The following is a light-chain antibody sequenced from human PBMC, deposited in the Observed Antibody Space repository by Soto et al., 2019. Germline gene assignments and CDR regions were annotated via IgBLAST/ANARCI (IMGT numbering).Light chain of an antibody. J-gene: IGLJ1*01. CDR3: GTWDNSLSAGV. Sequence: QSVLTQPPSVSAAPGQTVTISCSGSSSNIGNNYVSWFQQLPGTAPKLLIYDNHKRPSGIPDRFSGSKSGTSATLGITGLQTGDEADYYCGTWDNSLSAGVFGTGTKVTVL. V-gene: IGLV1-51*01. CDR1: SSNIGNNY. CDR2: DNH.